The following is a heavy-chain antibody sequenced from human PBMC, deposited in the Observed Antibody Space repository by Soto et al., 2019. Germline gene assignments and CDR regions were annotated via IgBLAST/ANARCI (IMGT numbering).Heavy chain of an antibody. V-gene: IGHV1-8*01. D-gene: IGHD3-9*01. CDR3: VRGGGYYNLLTGYDY. J-gene: IGHJ4*02. CDR1: GYTFTNYD. CDR2: MNPNSLNT. Sequence: ASVKVSCKTSGYTFTNYDVNWVRQAPGQGLEWMGWMNPNSLNTDYAQKFQGRITMTRNTSISTAYMDLRSLRSEDTAVYCCVRGGGYYNLLTGYDYWGQRTPVTVSS.